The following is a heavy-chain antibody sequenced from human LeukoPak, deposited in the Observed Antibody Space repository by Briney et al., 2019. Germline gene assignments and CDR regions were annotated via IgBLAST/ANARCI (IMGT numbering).Heavy chain of an antibody. J-gene: IGHJ4*02. CDR2: INHSGSA. V-gene: IGHV4-34*01. D-gene: IGHD3-3*01. Sequence: SETLSHTCAVYGGSFSGYYWSWIRQPPGKGLEWIGEINHSGSANYNPSLKSRVTISVDTSKNQFSLKLSSVTAADTAVYYCARVGALGDFWSGYYSVYFFDYWGQGTLVTVSS. CDR3: ARVGALGDFWSGYYSVYFFDY. CDR1: GGSFSGYY.